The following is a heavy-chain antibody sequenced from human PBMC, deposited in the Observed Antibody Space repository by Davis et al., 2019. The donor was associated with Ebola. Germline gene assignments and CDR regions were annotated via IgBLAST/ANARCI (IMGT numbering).Heavy chain of an antibody. CDR1: GYTFTSYG. CDR2: ISAYNGNP. V-gene: IGHV1-18*01. J-gene: IGHJ4*02. Sequence: ASVKVSCKASGYTFTSYGISWVRPAPGQGLEWMGWISAYNGNPNYAQKLQGRVTMTTDTSTSTAYMELRSLRSDDTAVYYCASFPLGKDFGVSRYWGQGTLVTVSS. CDR3: ASFPLGKDFGVSRY. D-gene: IGHD3-16*01.